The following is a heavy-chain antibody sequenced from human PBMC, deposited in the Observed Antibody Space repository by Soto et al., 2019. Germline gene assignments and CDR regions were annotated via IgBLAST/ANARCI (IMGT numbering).Heavy chain of an antibody. CDR2: IFWDDDK. V-gene: IGHV2-5*02. J-gene: IGHJ4*02. Sequence: SGPTLVNPTQTLTLTCTFSGFSLSTSGVGVGWIRQPPGKALEWLGIIFWDDDKRYSPSLKRRLTITKDTSKNQLVLKMTKMDPVDAATFYCAHLPWKQLWPRAPVVYWGQGTPVTVSS. CDR3: AHLPWKQLWPRAPVVY. D-gene: IGHD5-18*01. CDR1: GFSLSTSGVG.